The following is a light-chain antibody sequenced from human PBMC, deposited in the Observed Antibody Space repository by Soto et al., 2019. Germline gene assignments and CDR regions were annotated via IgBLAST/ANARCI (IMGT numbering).Light chain of an antibody. CDR3: PQYETWPRT. CDR2: RAS. CDR1: QSISSN. V-gene: IGKV3-15*01. Sequence: EIVMTQSPPTLSVSAGERATLSCRASQSISSNLAWYQQKLGQAPRLLIYRASTRATGIPARFSGSGSGTEFTLTISSLQSEDFALYYCPQYETWPRTFGQGTKVDIK. J-gene: IGKJ1*01.